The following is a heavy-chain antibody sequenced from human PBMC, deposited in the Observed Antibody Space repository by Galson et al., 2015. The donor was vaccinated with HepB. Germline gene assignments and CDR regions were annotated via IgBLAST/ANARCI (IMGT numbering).Heavy chain of an antibody. Sequence: SLRLSCAASGFTFSSYAMHWVRQAPGKGLEWVAVISYDGSNKYYADSVKGRFTISRDNSKNTLYLQMNSLRAEDTAVYYCARDASAVLLWFEWCLDYWGQGTLVTVSS. CDR1: GFTFSSYA. CDR2: ISYDGSNK. J-gene: IGHJ4*02. V-gene: IGHV3-30-3*01. D-gene: IGHD3-10*01. CDR3: ARDASAVLLWFEWCLDY.